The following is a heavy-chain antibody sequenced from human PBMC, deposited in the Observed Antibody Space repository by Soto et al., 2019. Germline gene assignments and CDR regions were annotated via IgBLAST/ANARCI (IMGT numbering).Heavy chain of an antibody. CDR2: MNPNSGNT. CDR3: ARGPTRRYCSGGSCYSRVAFDI. Sequence: ASVKVSCKASGYTFTSYDINWVRQAPGQGLEWMGWMNPNSGNTGYAQKFQGRVTMTRNTSISTAYMELSSLRSEDTAVYYCARGPTRRYCSGGSCYSRVAFDIWGQGTMVTVSS. J-gene: IGHJ3*02. V-gene: IGHV1-8*01. D-gene: IGHD2-15*01. CDR1: GYTFTSYD.